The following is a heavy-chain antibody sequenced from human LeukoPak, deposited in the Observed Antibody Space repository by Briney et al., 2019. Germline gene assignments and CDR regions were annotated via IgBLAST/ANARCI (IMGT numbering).Heavy chain of an antibody. CDR1: GFSFSSYA. D-gene: IGHD2-15*01. CDR2: MSSSDDGR. V-gene: IGHV3-23*01. Sequence: GGSLRLSCATSGFSFSSYAMSWVRQAPGKGLEWVSAMSSSDDGRYYAASVRGRFTISRDTSRSTLYLQMNSLRAEDAAVYYCAKGGSSRIWFDYWGQGTLVTVSS. J-gene: IGHJ4*02. CDR3: AKGGSSRIWFDY.